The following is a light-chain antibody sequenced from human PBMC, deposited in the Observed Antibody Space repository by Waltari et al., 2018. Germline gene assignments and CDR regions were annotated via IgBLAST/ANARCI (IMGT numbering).Light chain of an antibody. V-gene: IGKV3-15*01. CDR3: QQYNNGPPWT. J-gene: IGKJ1*01. Sequence: EIVMTQSPATLSVSPGERATLSCRASQTVGSTLAWYQQKPGQAPRLLIPGASTRGTGVPARFSGSGSGTEFTLTISSLQSEDFVIYYCQQYNNGPPWTFGQGTKVEFK. CDR2: GAS. CDR1: QTVGST.